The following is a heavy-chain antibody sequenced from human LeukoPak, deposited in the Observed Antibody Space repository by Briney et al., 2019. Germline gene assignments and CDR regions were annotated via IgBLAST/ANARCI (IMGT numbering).Heavy chain of an antibody. CDR2: MNPNSGDT. J-gene: IGHJ4*02. D-gene: IGHD1-1*01. CDR3: ANLPYNWNAHFGDY. CDR1: GYTFTSYD. Sequence: GASVKVSCKASGYTFTSYDINWVRQATGQGLEWMGWMNPNSGDTGYAQKFQGRVTMTRNTSISTAYMELSSLRSEDTAVYYCANLPYNWNAHFGDYWGQGTLVSVAS. V-gene: IGHV1-8*01.